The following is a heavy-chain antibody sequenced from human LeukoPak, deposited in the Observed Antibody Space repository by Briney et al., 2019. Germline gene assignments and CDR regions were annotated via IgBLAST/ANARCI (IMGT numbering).Heavy chain of an antibody. CDR1: GFTFDDYA. Sequence: GGSLRLSCATSGFTFDDYAMHWVRQAPGKGLEWVARISWNSDTIAYADSVRGRFTISRDNARNSLYLHMDSLRTEDTAFYYCARNRHLGGGTWYFFDYWGQGTLVTVSS. D-gene: IGHD6-13*01. V-gene: IGHV3-9*01. J-gene: IGHJ4*02. CDR3: ARNRHLGGGTWYFFDY. CDR2: ISWNSDTI.